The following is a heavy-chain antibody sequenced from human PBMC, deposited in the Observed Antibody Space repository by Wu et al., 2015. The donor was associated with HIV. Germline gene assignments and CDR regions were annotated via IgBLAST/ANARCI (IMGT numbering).Heavy chain of an antibody. J-gene: IGHJ5*02. CDR1: GYSFTNYG. CDR2: INADNGDT. D-gene: IGHD3-10*01. V-gene: IGHV1-18*01. CDR3: ARGGYYYGSGLTGFDP. Sequence: QAQLVQFGAEVKKPGSSVKVSCKSSGYSFTNYGITWVRQAPGEGLEWMGWINADNGDTNYIQKLQDRVTMTIDVSTTTAYMELRNLKSDDTAVYYCARGGYYYGSGLTGFDPWGQGTPVIVSS.